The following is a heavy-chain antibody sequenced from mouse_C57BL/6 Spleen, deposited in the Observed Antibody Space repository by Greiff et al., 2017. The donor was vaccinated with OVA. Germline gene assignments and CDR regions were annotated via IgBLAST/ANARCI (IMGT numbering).Heavy chain of an antibody. Sequence: QVQLKESGPGLVAPSQSLSITCTVSGFSLTSYAISWVRQPPGKGLEWLGVIWTGGGTNYNSALKSRLSISKDNSKSQVFLKMNSLQTDDTARYYCAIIYYDYDGDLGPFAYWGQGTLVTVSA. V-gene: IGHV2-9-1*01. CDR2: IWTGGGT. D-gene: IGHD2-4*01. J-gene: IGHJ3*01. CDR1: GFSLTSYA. CDR3: AIIYYDYDGDLGPFAY.